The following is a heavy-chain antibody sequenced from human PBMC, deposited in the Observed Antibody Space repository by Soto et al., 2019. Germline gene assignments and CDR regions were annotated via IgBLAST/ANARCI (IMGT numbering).Heavy chain of an antibody. J-gene: IGHJ5*02. CDR1: ADTFTSYY. CDR3: ARSSGGVYGIIIGGTNWFGP. V-gene: IGHV1-46*01. D-gene: IGHD3-10*01. Sequence: VQLVQSGAEVRTPGASVKVSCKAPADTFTSYYINWVRQAPGQGLEWMGIINPNGGSTRYAQKFRDRVTLTRDPPASTVYMERRNLRSDDTALYFCARSSGGVYGIIIGGTNWFGPWGQGTLVTVSS. CDR2: INPNGGST.